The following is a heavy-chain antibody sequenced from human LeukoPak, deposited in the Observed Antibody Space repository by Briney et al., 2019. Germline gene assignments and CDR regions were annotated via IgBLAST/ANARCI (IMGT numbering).Heavy chain of an antibody. Sequence: SVKVSCKASGGTFSSYAISWVRQAPGQGLEWMGGIIPIFGTANYAQKFQGRVTITTDEYTSTAYMELSSLRSEDTAVYYCARDHTPVPAAIRGVWFDPWGQGTLVTVSS. V-gene: IGHV1-69*05. D-gene: IGHD2-2*02. CDR2: IIPIFGTA. CDR1: GGTFSSYA. J-gene: IGHJ5*02. CDR3: ARDHTPVPAAIRGVWFDP.